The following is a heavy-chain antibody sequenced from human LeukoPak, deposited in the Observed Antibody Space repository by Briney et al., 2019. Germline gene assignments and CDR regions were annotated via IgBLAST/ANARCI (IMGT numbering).Heavy chain of an antibody. CDR3: ARDTVDSDILTGYYRENYFDY. Sequence: GGSLRLSCAASGFTFSSDAMSWVRQAPGKGLEWVSYISSSGSTIYYADSVKGRFTISRDNAKNSLYLQMNSLRAEDTAVYYCARDTVDSDILTGYYRENYFDYWGQGILVTVSS. CDR1: GFTFSSDA. D-gene: IGHD3-9*01. V-gene: IGHV3-48*04. CDR2: ISSSGSTI. J-gene: IGHJ4*02.